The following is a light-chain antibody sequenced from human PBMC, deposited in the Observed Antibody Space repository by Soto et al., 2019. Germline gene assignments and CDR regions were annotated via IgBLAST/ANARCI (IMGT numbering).Light chain of an antibody. V-gene: IGKV3-11*01. CDR1: QNIATY. CDR3: QQRSKWPIT. CDR2: DAS. J-gene: IGKJ5*01. Sequence: EIVLTQSPATLSLSPGERATLSCRASQNIATYLDWYQQKPGQSPRLLIFDASSRATGTPARFSGSGSGTDFTLTISSLEPEDFAVYYCQQRSKWPITFGQGTRLEIK.